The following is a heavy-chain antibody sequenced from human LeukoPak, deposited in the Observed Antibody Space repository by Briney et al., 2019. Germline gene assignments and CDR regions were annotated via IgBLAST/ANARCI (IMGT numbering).Heavy chain of an antibody. D-gene: IGHD3-22*01. CDR1: GFTFSSYG. CDR2: ISYDGSNK. Sequence: GRSLRLSCAASGFTFSSYGMHWVRKAPGKGLEWVAAISYDGSNKYYADSVKGRFTISRDNSKNTLYLQMNSLRAEDTAVYYCAKDNYYDNSAYPDYWGQGTLVTVSS. V-gene: IGHV3-30*18. J-gene: IGHJ4*02. CDR3: AKDNYYDNSAYPDY.